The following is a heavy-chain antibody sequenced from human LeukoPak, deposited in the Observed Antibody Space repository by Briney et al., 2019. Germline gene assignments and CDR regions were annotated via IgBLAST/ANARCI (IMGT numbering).Heavy chain of an antibody. V-gene: IGHV3-30-3*01. CDR3: ARVTVSNDAIDI. CDR1: GFTFSSYA. CDR2: ISYDGSNK. J-gene: IGHJ3*02. Sequence: GGSLRLSCAASGFTFSSYAMHWVRQAPGKGLEWVAVISYDGSNKYYADSVKGRFTISRDNSKNTLYLQMNSLRAEDTAVYYCARVTVSNDAIDIWGQGTVVTVSS. D-gene: IGHD4-17*01.